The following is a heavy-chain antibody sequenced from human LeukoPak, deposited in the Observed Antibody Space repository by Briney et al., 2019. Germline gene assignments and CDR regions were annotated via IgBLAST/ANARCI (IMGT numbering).Heavy chain of an antibody. CDR1: GFTFSDFY. J-gene: IGHJ4*02. Sequence: GGSLRLSCAASGFTFSDFYMSWIRQAPGKGLEWLSDISSSSTDTNYADSVKGRFTISRDNAKNSLFLQLNCLRAEDTAVYYCARKTYYYDSGSYSKSYYFDYWGQGTLVTVSS. CDR3: ARKTYYYDSGSYSKSYYFDY. D-gene: IGHD3-10*01. V-gene: IGHV3-11*06. CDR2: ISSSSTDT.